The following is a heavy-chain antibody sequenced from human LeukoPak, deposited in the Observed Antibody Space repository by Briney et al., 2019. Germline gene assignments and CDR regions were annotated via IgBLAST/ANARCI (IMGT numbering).Heavy chain of an antibody. V-gene: IGHV3-23*01. CDR1: GFTFSSYA. CDR2: ISGSGGSA. CDR3: AKGFYSSSWYRGFDY. J-gene: IGHJ4*02. Sequence: PGRSLTPSCPASGFTFSSYAMSWVRQAPGKGREWVSTISGSGGSANYANSVKGRFTISRDNSKSTLYLQVNRLRAEDTGVYYCAKGFYSSSWYRGFDYWGQGTLVTVSS. D-gene: IGHD6-13*01.